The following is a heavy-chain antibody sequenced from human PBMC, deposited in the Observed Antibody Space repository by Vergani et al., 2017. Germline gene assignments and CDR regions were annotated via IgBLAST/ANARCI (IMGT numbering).Heavy chain of an antibody. CDR3: ARGRGRYCSSTSCYAAMKDYMDV. J-gene: IGHJ6*03. CDR2: IYYSGST. Sequence: QVQLQESGPGLVKPSQTLSLTCTVSGGSISSGDYYWSWIRQPPGKGQEWIGSIYYSGSTNYNPSLKSRVTISVDTSKHQFSLKLSSVTAADTAVYYCARGRGRYCSSTSCYAAMKDYMDVWGKGTTVTVSS. CDR1: GGSISSGDYY. V-gene: IGHV4-30-4*08. D-gene: IGHD2-2*01.